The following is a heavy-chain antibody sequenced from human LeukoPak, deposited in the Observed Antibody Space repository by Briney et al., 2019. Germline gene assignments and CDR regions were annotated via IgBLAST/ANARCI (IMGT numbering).Heavy chain of an antibody. CDR3: AKLDADIVVVPAASDP. Sequence: GGSLRLSCAASGFTFSSNAMSWVRQAPGKGLELVSAISGSGGSTYYADSVKGRFTIPRDNSKNTLYLQMNSLRAEDTAVYYCAKLDADIVVVPAASDPWGQGTLVTVSS. D-gene: IGHD2-2*01. V-gene: IGHV3-23*01. J-gene: IGHJ5*02. CDR2: ISGSGGST. CDR1: GFTFSSNA.